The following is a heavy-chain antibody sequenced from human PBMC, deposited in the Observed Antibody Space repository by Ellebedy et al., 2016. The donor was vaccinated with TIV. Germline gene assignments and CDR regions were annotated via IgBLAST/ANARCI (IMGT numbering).Heavy chain of an antibody. Sequence: GESLKTSCVASGFSFSSWGMSWVRQAPGKGLEWVASVGESGVWTDYADSVKGRFTIFRENSKSTLFLQMNSLRVDDTAVYYCARLRPVAGTGGYWGQGTPVTVSS. V-gene: IGHV3-23*01. J-gene: IGHJ4*02. CDR3: ARLRPVAGTGGY. CDR2: VGESGVWT. D-gene: IGHD6-19*01. CDR1: GFSFSSWG.